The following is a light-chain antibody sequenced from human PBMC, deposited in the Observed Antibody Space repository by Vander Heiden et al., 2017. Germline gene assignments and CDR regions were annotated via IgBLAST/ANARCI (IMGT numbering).Light chain of an antibody. CDR3: QQYDTSPT. CDR1: QSLSRNF. J-gene: IGKJ3*01. V-gene: IGKV3-20*01. CDR2: GAY. Sequence: IVSTQSPGALSLSPGERATLSCRASQSLSRNFLAWYQQKPGQAPRLVMHGAYTRTTGIPDRFSGSGSGTDFTLTISRLEPEDFAVYYCQQYDTSPTFGPGTKVDIK.